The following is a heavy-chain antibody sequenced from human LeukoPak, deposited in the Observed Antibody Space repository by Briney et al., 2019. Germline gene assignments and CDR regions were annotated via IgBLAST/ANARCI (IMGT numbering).Heavy chain of an antibody. J-gene: IGHJ4*02. V-gene: IGHV4-34*01. CDR1: GGSFSGYY. CDR3: ARGGGGNWNYYRF. D-gene: IGHD1-7*01. CDR2: INHSGST. Sequence: SETLSLTCAVYGGSFSGYYWSWIRQPPGKGLEWMGEINHSGSTNYNPSLKSRVTISVDTSKNQFSLKLSSVTAADTAVYYCARGGGGNWNYYRFWGQGTLVTVSS.